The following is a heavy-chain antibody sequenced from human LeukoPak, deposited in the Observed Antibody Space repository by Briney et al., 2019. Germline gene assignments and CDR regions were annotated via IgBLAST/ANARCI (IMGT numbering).Heavy chain of an antibody. CDR3: ARVYSSTHNWFDT. V-gene: IGHV4-39*07. Sequence: SETLSLTCTASGDSISTTSYFWAWIRQPPGEGLEWIGSIYYSGTTYFNSSLKSRVTISVERSKNHFSLKLSSLTVADTARYYCARVYSSTHNWFDTWGQGIQVTVSS. J-gene: IGHJ5*02. D-gene: IGHD6-19*01. CDR2: IYYSGTT. CDR1: GDSISTTSYF.